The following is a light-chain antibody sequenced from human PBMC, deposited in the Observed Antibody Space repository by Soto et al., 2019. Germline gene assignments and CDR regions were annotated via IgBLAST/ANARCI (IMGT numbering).Light chain of an antibody. CDR1: QSISSW. Sequence: DIQMTQSPSTLSASVRDRVTITCRASQSISSWLAWYQQKPGKSPKLLIYKASSLESGVPSRFSGSGSGTEFKLTINSLKPDDFATYYRQQYNSYPYTFGHGTKLEIK. J-gene: IGKJ2*01. CDR3: QQYNSYPYT. CDR2: KAS. V-gene: IGKV1-5*03.